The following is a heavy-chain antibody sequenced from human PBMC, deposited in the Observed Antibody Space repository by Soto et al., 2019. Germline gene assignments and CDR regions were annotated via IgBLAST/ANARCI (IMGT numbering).Heavy chain of an antibody. J-gene: IGHJ6*03. CDR1: GYTLTTYG. CDR3: ARDYDILTGTDYYMDV. Sequence: ASVKVSCKASGYTLTTYGFSWVRQAPGQGLEWLGWISSYNGNTNHAQKLQGRVTMTTDTSTSTAYMELRSLRSDDTAVHYCARDYDILTGTDYYMDVWGKGTTVTVSS. D-gene: IGHD3-9*01. CDR2: ISSYNGNT. V-gene: IGHV1-18*01.